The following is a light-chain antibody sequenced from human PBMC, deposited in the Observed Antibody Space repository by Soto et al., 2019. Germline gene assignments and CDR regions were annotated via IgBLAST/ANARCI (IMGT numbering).Light chain of an antibody. CDR2: FAS. Sequence: DIQMTQSPSSVSASVGDRVTITCRASQGLSNYLAWYQPKPGKAPKLLISFASSLQSGVPSRFNGSGSGTDFTLTISNLQPEDLATYYCQQANSFPLTFGGGTKVDIK. V-gene: IGKV1D-12*01. CDR3: QQANSFPLT. J-gene: IGKJ4*01. CDR1: QGLSNY.